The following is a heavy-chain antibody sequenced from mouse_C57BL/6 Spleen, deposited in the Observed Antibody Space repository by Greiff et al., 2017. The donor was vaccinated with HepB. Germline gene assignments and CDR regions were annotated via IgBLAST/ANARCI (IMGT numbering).Heavy chain of an antibody. Sequence: VQVVESDAELVKPGASVKISCKVSGYTFTDHTIHWMKQRPEQGLEWIGYIYPRDGSTKYNEKFKGKATLTADKSSSTAYMQLNSLTYEASAVYFGARDDRDYFDYWGQGTTLTVSS. CDR3: ARDDRDYFDY. CDR1: GYTFTDHT. D-gene: IGHD3-2*01. V-gene: IGHV1-78*01. CDR2: IYPRDGST. J-gene: IGHJ2*01.